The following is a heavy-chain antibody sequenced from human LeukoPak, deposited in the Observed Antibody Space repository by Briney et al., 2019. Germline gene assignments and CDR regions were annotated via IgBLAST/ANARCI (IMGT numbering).Heavy chain of an antibody. CDR3: ARWGTQDY. Sequence: PGGSLRLSCAASGFSFTIYAMTWVRQAPGKGLEWVSAISSSGGSTHYADSVKGRFTISRDNSKNTLYLQMNSLRAEDTAVYYCARWGTQDYWGQGTLVTVSS. CDR2: ISSSGGST. V-gene: IGHV3-23*01. D-gene: IGHD3-16*01. CDR1: GFSFTIYA. J-gene: IGHJ4*02.